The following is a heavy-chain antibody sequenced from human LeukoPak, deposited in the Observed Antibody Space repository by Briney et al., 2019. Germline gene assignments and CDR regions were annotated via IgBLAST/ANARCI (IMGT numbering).Heavy chain of an antibody. CDR1: GFSLSDHF. CDR2: ARDKPNGYTT. CDR3: ARVGGTVIRGIIVTRLDY. D-gene: IGHD3-10*01. V-gene: IGHV3-72*01. J-gene: IGHJ4*02. Sequence: GGSLRLSCVASGFSLSDHFMDWVRQAPGKGLEWVGRARDKPNGYTTEYAASVKGRFTISRDESRKSVYLQMSSLKTEDTAVYFCARVGGTVIRGIIVTRLDYWGQGTLVTVSS.